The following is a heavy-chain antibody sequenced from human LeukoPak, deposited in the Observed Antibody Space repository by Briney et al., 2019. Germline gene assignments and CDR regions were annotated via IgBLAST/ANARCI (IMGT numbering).Heavy chain of an antibody. CDR1: GGTFSSYA. J-gene: IGHJ4*02. D-gene: IGHD3-22*01. CDR3: ARALKNYYDSSGWFY. V-gene: IGHV1-69*01. Sequence: GASVKVSCKASGGTFSSYAISWVRQAPGQGLEWMGGIIPIFGTANYAQKFQGRVTIPADESTSTAYMGLSSLRSEDTAVYYCARALKNYYDSSGWFYWGQGTLVTVSS. CDR2: IIPIFGTA.